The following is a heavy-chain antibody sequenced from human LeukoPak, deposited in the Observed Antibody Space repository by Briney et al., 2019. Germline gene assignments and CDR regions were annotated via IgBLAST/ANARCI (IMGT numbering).Heavy chain of an antibody. V-gene: IGHV4-39*01. J-gene: IGHJ4*02. CDR2: IYYSGST. CDR1: GDSISSSSYY. CDR3: ARVGWSLYYFDY. Sequence: PSETLSLTCTVSGDSISSSSYYWGWIRQPPGKGLEWIGSIYYSGSTYYNPSLKSRVTMSVDTPKNQFSLKLSSVTAADTAVYYCARVGWSLYYFDYWGQGTLVTVSS. D-gene: IGHD6-19*01.